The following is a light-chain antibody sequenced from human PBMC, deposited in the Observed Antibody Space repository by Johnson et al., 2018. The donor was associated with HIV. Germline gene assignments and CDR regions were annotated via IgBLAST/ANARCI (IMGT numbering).Light chain of an antibody. Sequence: QPVLTQPPSVSAAPGQKVTISCSGSSSNIGNNYVSWYQQLPGTAPKLLIYDNNKRPSGIPDRFSGSKSGTSATLGITGLQTGGEADYYCGTWDSSRSALYVFGTGTKVTVL. CDR3: GTWDSSRSALYV. V-gene: IGLV1-51*01. J-gene: IGLJ1*01. CDR2: DNN. CDR1: SSNIGNNY.